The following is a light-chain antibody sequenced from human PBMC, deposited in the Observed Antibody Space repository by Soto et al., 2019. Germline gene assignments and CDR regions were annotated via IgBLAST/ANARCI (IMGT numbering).Light chain of an antibody. Sequence: DIQMTQSPSSLSASVGDRVTITCRASQSISSYLNWYQQKPGKAPKLLIYAASSLQGGVPSRFSGSGSGTDFTLTISSLQPEDFATDYCQQTYRTPETFGQGTKVEI. V-gene: IGKV1-39*01. CDR1: QSISSY. CDR2: AAS. CDR3: QQTYRTPET. J-gene: IGKJ1*01.